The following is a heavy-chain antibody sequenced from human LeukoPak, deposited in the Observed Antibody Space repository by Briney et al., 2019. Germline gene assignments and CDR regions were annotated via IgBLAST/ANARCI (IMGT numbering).Heavy chain of an antibody. CDR1: GFTLTSYA. J-gene: IGHJ1*01. Sequence: GGSLRLSCAASGFTLTSYAMSWVRQAPGRGLEWISTVSGNGGNTYYADSVKGRFTISRDNSKNALYLQMDSLRAEDTAVYYCTKESDFHDRGYFHNWGQGTLVTVSS. CDR3: TKESDFHDRGYFHN. V-gene: IGHV3-23*01. CDR2: VSGNGGNT. D-gene: IGHD2-21*01.